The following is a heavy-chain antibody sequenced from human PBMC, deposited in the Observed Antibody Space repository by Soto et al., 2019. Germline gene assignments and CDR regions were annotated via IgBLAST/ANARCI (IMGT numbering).Heavy chain of an antibody. D-gene: IGHD1-1*01. J-gene: IGHJ6*02. V-gene: IGHV3-23*01. CDR2: ISASSSYS. CDR1: GFTFSNYA. Sequence: EVQLLESGGGLVQPGGSLRLSCAASGFTFSNYAMSWVRQTPGKGLEWVSGISASSSYSSYADSVKGRFTISRDNSKNTLYLQMNSLIAEDTAIYYCGKEGTRTYPGQCMDVWGQGTTVTVSS. CDR3: GKEGTRTYPGQCMDV.